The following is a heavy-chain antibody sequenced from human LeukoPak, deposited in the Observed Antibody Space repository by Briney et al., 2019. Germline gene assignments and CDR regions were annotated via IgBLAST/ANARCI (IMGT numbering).Heavy chain of an antibody. D-gene: IGHD5/OR15-5a*01. CDR3: ARGKVYYYYDY. CDR2: LHSSGDT. J-gene: IGHJ4*02. V-gene: IGHV3-53*01. CDR1: GFTVSSHY. Sequence: GGSLRLSCVVSGFTVSSHYMTWVRQAPGKGLEWVSVLHSSGDTYYADSVKGRFTISRDNSKHTLYVQMNSLRAEDTGVYYCARGKVYYYYDYWGQGTLVTVSS.